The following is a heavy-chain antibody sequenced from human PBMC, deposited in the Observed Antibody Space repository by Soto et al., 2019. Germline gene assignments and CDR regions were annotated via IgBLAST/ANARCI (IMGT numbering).Heavy chain of an antibody. CDR3: ARWDYRNSFDL. CDR2: IWYDGSNK. Sequence: ESGGGVVQPGRSLRLSCAASGFTFSSYGMHWVRQAPGKGLEWVAVIWYDGSNKYYADSVKGRFIISRDNSKNTLYLQMNSLRAEDTAVYYCARWDYRNSFDLWGRGTLVTVSS. J-gene: IGHJ2*01. CDR1: GFTFSSYG. V-gene: IGHV3-33*01. D-gene: IGHD1-26*01.